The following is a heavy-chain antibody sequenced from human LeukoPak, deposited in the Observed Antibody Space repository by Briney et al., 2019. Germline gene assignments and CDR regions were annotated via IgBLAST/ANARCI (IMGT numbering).Heavy chain of an antibody. CDR2: ISYDGSNK. J-gene: IGHJ4*02. CDR1: GFTFSSYA. D-gene: IGHD1-26*01. V-gene: IGHV3-30-3*01. Sequence: QAGGSLRLSCAASGFTFSSYAMHWVRQAPGKGLEWAAVISYDGSNKYYADSVKGRFTISRDNSKNTLYLQMNSLRAEDTAVYYCARGVGWELLQIDYWGQGTLVTVSS. CDR3: ARGVGWELLQIDY.